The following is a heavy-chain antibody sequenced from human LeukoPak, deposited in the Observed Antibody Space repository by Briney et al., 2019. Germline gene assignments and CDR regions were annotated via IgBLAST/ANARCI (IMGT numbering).Heavy chain of an antibody. CDR3: SRRGHIVVAGQQSQDHFGY. J-gene: IGHJ4*02. Sequence: GGSLRLSCAASGFTFSDSGMHWVRQASRKGLEWVGRIGGKSRNYATEYAASLKGRFTISRDDSKNTVYLQMNNLESEDTAVYFCSRRGHIVVAGQQSQDHFGYWGQGTRVTVSS. CDR2: IGGKSRNYAT. D-gene: IGHD6-19*01. V-gene: IGHV3-73*01. CDR1: GFTFSDSG.